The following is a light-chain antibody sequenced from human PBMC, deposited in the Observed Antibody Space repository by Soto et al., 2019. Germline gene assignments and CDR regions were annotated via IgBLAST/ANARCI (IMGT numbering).Light chain of an antibody. CDR1: QSVSSY. V-gene: IGKV3-11*01. Sequence: EIVLTQSPATLSLSPGERATLSCRASQSVSSYLAWYQQKPGQAPRLLIYDASSRATGIPARFSGSGSGTDFTLTINSLEPEDFAVYYCQQRSNTFGGGTKVEIK. CDR2: DAS. J-gene: IGKJ4*01. CDR3: QQRSNT.